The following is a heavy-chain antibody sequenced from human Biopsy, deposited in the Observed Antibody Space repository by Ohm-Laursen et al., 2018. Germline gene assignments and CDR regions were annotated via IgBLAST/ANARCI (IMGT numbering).Heavy chain of an antibody. J-gene: IGHJ4*02. D-gene: IGHD6-19*01. V-gene: IGHV1-18*01. CDR1: GYAFDTDG. CDR2: VSGYNGNT. Sequence: ASVKASCKTSGYAFDTDGITRVRQAPGQGLEWMGWVSGYNGNTNYAQKLQGRVTMTIDTSTSTVYMELRSLRSDDTAVYFCAKGGLSSGPLAYWGQGTLVTVSS. CDR3: AKGGLSSGPLAY.